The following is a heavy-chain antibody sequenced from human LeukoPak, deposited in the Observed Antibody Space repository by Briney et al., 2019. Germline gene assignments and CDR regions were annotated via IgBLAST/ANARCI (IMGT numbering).Heavy chain of an antibody. CDR1: GGSISNYH. V-gene: IGHV4-59*08. D-gene: IGHD3-10*01. CDR2: IDYSGGT. CDR3: ARVKYSSGSTSSWFDP. Sequence: SETLSLTCAVSGGSISNYHWSWFRQPPGTGLERIGYIDYSGGTTYNPSLKSRVTISVDTSKNQFSLKLNSVTAADTAVYYCARVKYSSGSTSSWFDPWGQGAPVAVSS. J-gene: IGHJ5*02.